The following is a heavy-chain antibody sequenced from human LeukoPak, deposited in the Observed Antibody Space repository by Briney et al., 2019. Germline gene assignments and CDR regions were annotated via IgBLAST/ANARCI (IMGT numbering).Heavy chain of an antibody. D-gene: IGHD6-19*01. CDR1: GFTFSSYS. Sequence: GGSLRLSCAASGFTFSSYSMNWVRQAPGKGLEWVSYISSSSSTIYYADSVKGRFTISRDNARNSLYLQMNSLRAEDTALYYCAKDMPHSSGWVYFDYWGQGTLVTVSS. CDR2: ISSSSSTI. CDR3: AKDMPHSSGWVYFDY. V-gene: IGHV3-48*04. J-gene: IGHJ4*02.